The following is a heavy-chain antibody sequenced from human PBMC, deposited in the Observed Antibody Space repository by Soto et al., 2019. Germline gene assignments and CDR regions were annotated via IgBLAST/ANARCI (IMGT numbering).Heavy chain of an antibody. V-gene: IGHV3-23*01. J-gene: IGHJ4*02. CDR1: GFTFSSYA. D-gene: IGHD3-3*01. Sequence: EVQLLESGGGLVQPGGSLRLSCAASGFTFSSYAMSWVRQAPGKGLEWVSAISGSGGSTYHADSVKGRFTISRDNSKNTLYLQMNSLRAEDTAVYCGAKGGGSYLRFFCDYWGQGTLVTVSS. CDR2: ISGSGGST. CDR3: AKGGGSYLRFFCDY.